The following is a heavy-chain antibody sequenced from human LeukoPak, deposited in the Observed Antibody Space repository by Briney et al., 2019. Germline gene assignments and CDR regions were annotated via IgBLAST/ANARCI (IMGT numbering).Heavy chain of an antibody. V-gene: IGHV3-23*01. D-gene: IGHD2-2*03. J-gene: IGHJ4*02. Sequence: GGSLRLSCSASGFTFTTYGMNWVRQAPGRGLEWVSGIGGSGTRTYYADSVKGRFTISRDNSKNTLYLQMNSLRDEDTAVYYCAKDSHWILFDDWGQGTLVTVSS. CDR2: IGGSGTRT. CDR3: AKDSHWILFDD. CDR1: GFTFTTYG.